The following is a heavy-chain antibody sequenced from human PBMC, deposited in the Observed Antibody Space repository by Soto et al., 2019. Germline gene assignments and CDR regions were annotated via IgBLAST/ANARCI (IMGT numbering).Heavy chain of an antibody. CDR3: SGAESPDTAYFSLY. CDR2: ISSSGSTV. V-gene: IGHV3-48*03. Sequence: PGGSLRLSCVASGFTFSSSEMNWVRLAPGKGLEWVSYISSSGSTVYHTDSVKGRFTISRDTSNGIAYLQMNSLNIEDSAVYYCSGAESPDTAYFSLYWGQGTPVTVSS. D-gene: IGHD1-26*01. CDR1: GFTFSSSE. J-gene: IGHJ4*02.